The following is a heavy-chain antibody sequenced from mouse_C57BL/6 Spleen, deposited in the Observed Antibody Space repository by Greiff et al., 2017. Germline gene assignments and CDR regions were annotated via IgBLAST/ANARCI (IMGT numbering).Heavy chain of an antibody. CDR1: GYTFTDYY. V-gene: IGHV1-26*01. J-gene: IGHJ1*03. Sequence: EVQLQQSGPELVKPGASVKISCKASGYTFTDYYMNWVKQSHGKSLEWIGAINPNNGGTSYNQKFKGKATLTVDKSSSTAYMELRSLTSEDSAVYYCARVTTVVATGVNWYVGVWGTGTTVTVSS. CDR3: ARVTTVVATGVNWYVGV. D-gene: IGHD1-1*01. CDR2: INPNNGGT.